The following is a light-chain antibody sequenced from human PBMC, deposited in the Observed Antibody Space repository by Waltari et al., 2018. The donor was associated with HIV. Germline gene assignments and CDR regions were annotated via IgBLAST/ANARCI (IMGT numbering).Light chain of an antibody. CDR1: SFDIYGYNF. V-gene: IGLV2-14*01. J-gene: IGLJ3*02. Sequence: QSALTQPASVSGSPGQSITISCTGTSFDIYGYNFVSWFQHHPGKAPKVIIYDFSNRPSGVSYRFSGSKSGNTASLTISGLQPEDEAEYFCISYISSSTPVFGGGTKLTVL. CDR2: DFS. CDR3: ISYISSSTPV.